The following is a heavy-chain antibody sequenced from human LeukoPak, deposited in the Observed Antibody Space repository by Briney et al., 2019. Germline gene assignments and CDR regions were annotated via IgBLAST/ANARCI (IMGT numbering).Heavy chain of an antibody. CDR2: IHDTRGT. Sequence: SQTLSLTCTVSGGSISSGSYHWSWIRQPPGKGLEWIGYIHDTRGTNYNPYLKSRVTMSLDTSKNHFSLSLNSVTAADTAVYFCAGGIGYATSPADHLGQGTLVIVSS. CDR3: AGGIGYATSPADH. J-gene: IGHJ5*02. D-gene: IGHD6-13*01. V-gene: IGHV4-61*03. CDR1: GGSISSGSYH.